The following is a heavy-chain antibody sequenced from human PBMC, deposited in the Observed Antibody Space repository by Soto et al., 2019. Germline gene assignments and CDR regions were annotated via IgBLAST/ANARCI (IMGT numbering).Heavy chain of an antibody. V-gene: IGHV4-59*08. CDR1: GGSISSYY. CDR2: IYYSGST. CDR3: ARQEPRGGRSFDY. Sequence: SETLSLTCTVSGGSISSYYWSWIRQPPGKGLEWIGYIYYSGSTNYNPSLKSRVTISVDTSKNQFSLKLSSVTAADTAVYYCARQEPRGGRSFDYWGQGTLVTVSS. D-gene: IGHD1-1*01. J-gene: IGHJ4*02.